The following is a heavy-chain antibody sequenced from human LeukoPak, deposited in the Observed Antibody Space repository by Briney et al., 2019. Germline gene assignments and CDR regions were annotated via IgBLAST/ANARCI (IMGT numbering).Heavy chain of an antibody. CDR1: GDSSSNNY. J-gene: IGHJ4*02. V-gene: IGHV4-59*01. Sequence: SETLSLTCTVSGDSSSNNYWTWIRQSPGKGLEWIGYFYYTGSTNYNPSLQSRVTMSVNTSKNQFSLELSSVTSADTAVYYCAQSSGRYLDNWGQGILVTVSS. CDR3: AQSSGRYLDN. D-gene: IGHD6-19*01. CDR2: FYYTGST.